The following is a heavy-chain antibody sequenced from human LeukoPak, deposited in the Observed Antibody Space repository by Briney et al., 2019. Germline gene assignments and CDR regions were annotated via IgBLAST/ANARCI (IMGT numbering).Heavy chain of an antibody. CDR2: INSVGSNT. CDR1: GFTFSSYC. D-gene: IGHD3-22*01. J-gene: IGHJ3*02. V-gene: IGHV3-74*01. CDR3: ARRTVTYYYDSSGSLDAFDI. Sequence: GRTLSLSCAVSGFTFSSYCMDWVRQAPGKGLVWVSRINSVGSNTTNATSVKGRFTISRDNAKNTLYLQMDSLRAEDTAVYYCARRTVTYYYDSSGSLDAFDIWGQGTMVTVSS.